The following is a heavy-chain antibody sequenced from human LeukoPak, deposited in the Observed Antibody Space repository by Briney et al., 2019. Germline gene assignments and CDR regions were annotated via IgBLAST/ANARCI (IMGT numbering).Heavy chain of an antibody. D-gene: IGHD1-26*01. CDR1: GFTFNNAW. CDR3: ARDKVVGATKFDY. Sequence: PGGSLRLSCAASGFTFNNAWMSWVRQAPGKGLEWVANLKQDGSEKYYVDSVKGRFTISRDNAENSLYLQMNSLRAEDTAVYYCARDKVVGATKFDYWGQGTLVTVSS. V-gene: IGHV3-7*01. J-gene: IGHJ4*02. CDR2: LKQDGSEK.